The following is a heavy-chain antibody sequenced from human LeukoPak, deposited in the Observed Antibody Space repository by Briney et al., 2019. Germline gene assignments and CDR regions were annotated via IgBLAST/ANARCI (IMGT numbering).Heavy chain of an antibody. CDR3: ARRRDPGYSYGYEHDY. CDR2: INWNGGST. J-gene: IGHJ4*02. Sequence: PGGSLRLSCAASGFTFDDYGMSWVRQAPGKGLEWVSGINWNGGSTGYADSVKGRFTISRDNAKNSLYLQMNSLRAEDTAVYYCARRRDPGYSYGYEHDYWGQGTLVTVSS. CDR1: GFTFDDYG. V-gene: IGHV3-20*04. D-gene: IGHD5-18*01.